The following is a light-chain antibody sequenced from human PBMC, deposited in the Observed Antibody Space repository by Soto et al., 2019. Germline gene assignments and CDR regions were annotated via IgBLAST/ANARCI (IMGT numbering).Light chain of an antibody. CDR3: QRYNSNSRT. CDR1: QSISSW. Sequence: DLQMTQSPSNLSASIGDRVAITCRASQSISSWLAWYQQKPGKAPKLLIYKASRLESVVPSRFSGSGAGTEFTLTSSSLQPDDVATYYCQRYNSNSRTFGQGTKVDIK. V-gene: IGKV1-5*03. J-gene: IGKJ1*01. CDR2: KAS.